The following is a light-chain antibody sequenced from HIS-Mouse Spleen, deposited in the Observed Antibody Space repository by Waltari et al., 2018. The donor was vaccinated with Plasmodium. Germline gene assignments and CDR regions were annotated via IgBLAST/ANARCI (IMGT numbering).Light chain of an antibody. J-gene: IGKJ2*01. V-gene: IGKV1-5*03. CDR2: KAS. Sequence: DIQMTQSPSTLSASVGDRVTITCRASQSISSWLAWYQQKPGKAPKLLIYKASSLESGVPSRCSGSGSVTEFTLTISSLQPDDFATYYCQHYNSYYTFGQGTKLEIK. CDR3: QHYNSYYT. CDR1: QSISSW.